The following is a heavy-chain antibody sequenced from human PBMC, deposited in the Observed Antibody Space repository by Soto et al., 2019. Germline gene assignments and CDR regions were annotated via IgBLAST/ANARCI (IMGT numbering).Heavy chain of an antibody. CDR2: IYYSGST. CDR3: AARKGYCSGGSCPTGPNWFDP. Sequence: LSLTCTVSGGSISSYYWSWIRQPPGKGLEWIGYIYYSGSTNYNPSLKSRVTISVDTSKNQFSLKLSSVTAADTAVYYCAARKGYCSGGSCPTGPNWFDPWGQGTLVTVSS. J-gene: IGHJ5*02. V-gene: IGHV4-59*01. D-gene: IGHD2-15*01. CDR1: GGSISSYY.